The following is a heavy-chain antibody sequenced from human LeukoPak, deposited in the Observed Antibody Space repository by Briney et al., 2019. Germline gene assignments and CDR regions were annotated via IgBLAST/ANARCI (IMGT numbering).Heavy chain of an antibody. CDR3: GGSSDSYESTGGWFVP. V-gene: IGHV3-23*01. D-gene: IGHD1-14*01. J-gene: IGHJ5*02. Sequence: GGSLRLSCAASGFTFSSSAMSGVRQVPGKGLECVSGISASGGSTYYADSVRGRFTISRDNSKNSLYLQMNSLGAEDTAVYYCGGSSDSYESTGGWFVPWGQGTLVTVSS. CDR1: GFTFSSSA. CDR2: ISASGGST.